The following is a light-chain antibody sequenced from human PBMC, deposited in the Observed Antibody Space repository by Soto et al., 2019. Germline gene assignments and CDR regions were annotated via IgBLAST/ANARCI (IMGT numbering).Light chain of an antibody. CDR2: AAS. V-gene: IGKV1-39*01. Sequence: DIQVTQSPSTLSASVGDRVTITCRASRGISSYLAWYQQKPGKAPKLLIYAASTLQSGVPSRFSGSGSGTEFTLTISSLQPEDFATYYCQQSYSTPWTFGQGTKVDNK. CDR3: QQSYSTPWT. J-gene: IGKJ1*01. CDR1: RGISSY.